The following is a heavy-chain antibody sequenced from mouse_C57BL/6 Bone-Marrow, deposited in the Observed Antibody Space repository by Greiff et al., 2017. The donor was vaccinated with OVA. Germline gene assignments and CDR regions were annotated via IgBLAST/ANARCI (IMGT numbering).Heavy chain of an antibody. Sequence: VQLQQPGPELVKPGASVKLSCKASGYTFTSYWMHGVKKRPGQGLEWMGNINPSNGGTNYNEKFKSKATLTVDKSSSTAYMQLSSLTSEDSAVYYCARGGYGSRYFDVWGTGTTVTVSS. CDR2: INPSNGGT. J-gene: IGHJ1*03. V-gene: IGHV1-53*01. D-gene: IGHD1-1*01. CDR1: GYTFTSYW. CDR3: ARGGYGSRYFDV.